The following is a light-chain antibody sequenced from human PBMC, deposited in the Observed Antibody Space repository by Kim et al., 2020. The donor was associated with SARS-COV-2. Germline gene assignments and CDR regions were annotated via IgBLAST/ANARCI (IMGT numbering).Light chain of an antibody. CDR1: QSILYSSNNKND. J-gene: IGKJ4*01. Sequence: ATINCKSSQSILYSSNNKNDLSWYQQKPGQPPKLLIYWASTRESGVPDRFSGSGSGTDFTLPISSLQAEDVAVYYCQQYYRTPLTFGGGTKVDIK. CDR2: WAS. V-gene: IGKV4-1*01. CDR3: QQYYRTPLT.